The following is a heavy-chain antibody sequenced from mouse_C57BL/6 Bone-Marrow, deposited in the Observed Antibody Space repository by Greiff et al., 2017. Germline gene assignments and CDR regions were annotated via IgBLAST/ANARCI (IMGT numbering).Heavy chain of an antibody. Sequence: QVQLQQSGPELVKPGASVKLSCKASGYTFTSYDINWVKQRPGQGLEWIGWIYPRDGSTKYNEKFKGKATLTVDTSSSTAYMELHSLTSEDSAVYFGARDYGSSYWYFDVWGTGTTVTVSS. V-gene: IGHV1-85*01. CDR2: IYPRDGST. CDR1: GYTFTSYD. D-gene: IGHD1-1*01. J-gene: IGHJ1*03. CDR3: ARDYGSSYWYFDV.